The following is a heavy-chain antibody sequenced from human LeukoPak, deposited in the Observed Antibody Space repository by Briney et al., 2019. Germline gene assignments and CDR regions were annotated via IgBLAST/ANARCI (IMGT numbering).Heavy chain of an antibody. J-gene: IGHJ4*02. CDR1: EFTVRSNS. D-gene: IGHD3-9*01. CDR2: ISSSSSTI. Sequence: GGSLRLSCAAPEFTVRSNSMTWVRQAPGKGLEWVSYISSSSSTIYYADSVKGRFTISRDNSKNTLYLQMNSLRAEDTAVYYCAKDAGSPLSYDILTGYYKPLHYFDYWGQGTLVTVSS. V-gene: IGHV3-48*01. CDR3: AKDAGSPLSYDILTGYYKPLHYFDY.